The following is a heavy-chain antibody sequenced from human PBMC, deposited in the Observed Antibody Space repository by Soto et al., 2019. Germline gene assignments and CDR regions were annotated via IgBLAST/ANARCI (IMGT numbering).Heavy chain of an antibody. D-gene: IGHD3-10*01. V-gene: IGHV1-69*13. J-gene: IGHJ6*02. Sequence: GASVKVSCKPSGGTFSSYAISWVRQAPGQGLEWMGGIIAFFGTPNYAQMFQCRVTITADESTSTGYMELSSLKSEDTAVYYCACTNYYSNYHYYRLDVSGQGTTDTVS. CDR3: ACTNYYSNYHYYRLDV. CDR2: IIAFFGTP. CDR1: GGTFSSYA.